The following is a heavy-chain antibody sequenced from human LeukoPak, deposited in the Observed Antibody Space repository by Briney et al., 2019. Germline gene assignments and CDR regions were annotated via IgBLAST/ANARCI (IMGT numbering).Heavy chain of an antibody. D-gene: IGHD5-18*01. Sequence: PGGSLRLFCAASGFTFSSYAMSWVRQAPGKGLEWVSTISGSGGSTYYADSVKGRFTISRDNSKNTLYLQMNSLRAEDTAVYYCARDRAVSGYSYGDYYYYGMDVWGQGTTVTVSS. CDR3: ARDRAVSGYSYGDYYYYGMDV. J-gene: IGHJ6*02. CDR2: ISGSGGST. CDR1: GFTFSSYA. V-gene: IGHV3-23*01.